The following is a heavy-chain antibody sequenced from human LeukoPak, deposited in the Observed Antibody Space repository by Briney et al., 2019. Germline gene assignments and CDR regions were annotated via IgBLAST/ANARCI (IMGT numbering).Heavy chain of an antibody. V-gene: IGHV3-23*01. CDR2: ISGSGGGT. CDR1: GFTFSSYA. D-gene: IGHD3-3*01. CDR3: AKDYDQEDYGMYV. J-gene: IGHJ6*02. Sequence: PGGSLRLSCAASGFTFSSYAMSWVRQAPGKGLEWVSAISGSGGGTYYADSVKGRFTISRDNSKNTLYLQMNSLRAEDTAVYYCAKDYDQEDYGMYVWGQGTTVTVSS.